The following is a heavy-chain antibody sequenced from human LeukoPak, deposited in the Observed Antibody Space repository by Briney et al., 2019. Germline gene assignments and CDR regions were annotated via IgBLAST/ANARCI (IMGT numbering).Heavy chain of an antibody. CDR1: GYSISSGYY. J-gene: IGHJ6*03. V-gene: IGHV4-38-2*02. Sequence: SETLSLTCIVSGYSISSGYYWVRIRQPPGKGPEWIGSIYHSGSTLYNPSLKSRVTISVDTSKNKFSLKLSSVTAADTAMYYCARDQPYMDVWGEGTTVTVSS. CDR3: ARDQPYMDV. CDR2: IYHSGST.